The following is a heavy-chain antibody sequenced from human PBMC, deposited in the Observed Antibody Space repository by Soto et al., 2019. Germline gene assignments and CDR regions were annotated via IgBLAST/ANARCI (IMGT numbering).Heavy chain of an antibody. CDR2: ISYDGSNK. D-gene: IGHD2-15*01. Sequence: PGGSLRLSCAASGFTFSSYGMHWVRQAPGKGLEWVAVISYDGSNKYYADSVKGRFTISRDNSKNTLYLQMNSLRAEDTAVYYCAKEGWDCSGGSCYFDYWGPGTLVTVSS. J-gene: IGHJ4*02. CDR1: GFTFSSYG. CDR3: AKEGWDCSGGSCYFDY. V-gene: IGHV3-30*18.